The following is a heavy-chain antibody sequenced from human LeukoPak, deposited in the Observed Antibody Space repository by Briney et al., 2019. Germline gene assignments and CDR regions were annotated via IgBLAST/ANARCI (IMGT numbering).Heavy chain of an antibody. V-gene: IGHV1-69*13. Sequence: SVKVSCKASGYTFTSYGISWVRQAPGQGLEWMGGIIPIFGTANYAQKFQGRVTITADESTSTAYMELSSLRSEDTAVYYCARMGQQLVPGYYYYYYMDVWGKGTTVTISS. CDR1: GYTFTSYG. D-gene: IGHD6-13*01. CDR2: IIPIFGTA. CDR3: ARMGQQLVPGYYYYYYMDV. J-gene: IGHJ6*03.